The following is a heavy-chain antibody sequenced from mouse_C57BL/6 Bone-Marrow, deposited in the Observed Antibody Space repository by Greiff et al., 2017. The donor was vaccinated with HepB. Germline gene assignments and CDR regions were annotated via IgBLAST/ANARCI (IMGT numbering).Heavy chain of an antibody. V-gene: IGHV1-81*01. CDR3: ARGDTVVAKDWYFDV. D-gene: IGHD1-1*01. CDR1: GYTFTSYG. Sequence: QVHVKQSGAELARPGASVKLSCKASGYTFTSYGISWVKQRTGQGLEWIGEIYPRSGNTYYNEKFKGKATLTADKSSSTAYMELRSLTSEDSAVYFCARGDTVVAKDWYFDVWGTGTTVTVSS. J-gene: IGHJ1*03. CDR2: IYPRSGNT.